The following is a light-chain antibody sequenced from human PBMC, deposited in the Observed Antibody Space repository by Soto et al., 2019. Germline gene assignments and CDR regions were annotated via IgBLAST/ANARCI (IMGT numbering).Light chain of an antibody. CDR3: QQYNNWPYT. CDR1: QSVSSN. V-gene: IGKV3-15*01. CDR2: GAS. Sequence: EIVMTQSPATLSVSPGERATLSCRASQSVSSNLAWYQQKPCQAPRLLIYGASTRAPGIPARFSGSGSGTEFTLTISSLQSEDFAVYYCQQYNNWPYTFGQGTKLEIK. J-gene: IGKJ2*01.